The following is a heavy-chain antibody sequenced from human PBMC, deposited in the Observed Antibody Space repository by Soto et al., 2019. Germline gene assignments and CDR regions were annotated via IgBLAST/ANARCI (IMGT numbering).Heavy chain of an antibody. V-gene: IGHV1-69*13. J-gene: IGHJ6*02. CDR1: GSTFSSYA. CDR2: IIPIFGTA. Sequence: ASVKVSCKASGSTFSSYAISWLRQAPGQGLEWMGGIIPIFGTANYAQKFQGRVTITADESTSTAYMELSSLRSEDTAVYYCARNDYVWGSYRPLNGMDVWGQGTTVTVSS. D-gene: IGHD3-16*02. CDR3: ARNDYVWGSYRPLNGMDV.